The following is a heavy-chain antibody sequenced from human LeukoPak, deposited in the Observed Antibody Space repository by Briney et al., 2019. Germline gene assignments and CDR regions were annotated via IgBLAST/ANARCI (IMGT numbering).Heavy chain of an antibody. J-gene: IGHJ5*02. V-gene: IGHV4-59*01. Sequence: PSETLSLTCTVSGGSINSYYWSWIRQTPGMGLEWIGYIFSSGSTNYNPSLKSRVNFSVDMSKNQFSLNLSSVTAADTAVYYCARAIVVVVAAPPSWFDPWGQGTLVTVSS. CDR3: ARAIVVVVAAPPSWFDP. CDR1: GGSINSYY. D-gene: IGHD2-15*01. CDR2: IFSSGST.